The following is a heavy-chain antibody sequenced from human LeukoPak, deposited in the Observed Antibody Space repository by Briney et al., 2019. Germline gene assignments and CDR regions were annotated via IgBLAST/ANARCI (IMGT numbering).Heavy chain of an antibody. CDR3: ATGGLIKIMIRGVKPLDS. V-gene: IGHV1-69*01. J-gene: IGHJ4*02. CDR2: IIPIFGTA. Sequence: GASVKVSCKASGGTFSSYAISWVRQAPGQGLEWMGGIIPIFGTANYAQKFQGRVTITADESTSTAYMELSSLRSEDTAIYYCATGGLIKIMIRGVKPLDSWGQGTLVAVSS. D-gene: IGHD3-10*01. CDR1: GGTFSSYA.